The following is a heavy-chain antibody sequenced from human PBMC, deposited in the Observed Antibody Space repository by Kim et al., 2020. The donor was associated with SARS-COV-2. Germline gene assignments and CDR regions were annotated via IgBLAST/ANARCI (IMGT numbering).Heavy chain of an antibody. J-gene: IGHJ6*02. CDR2: IWNDGSNK. D-gene: IGHD1-26*01. V-gene: IGHV3-33*01. Sequence: GGSLRLSCAASGFTFSSYGMHWVRQAPGKGLEWVAVIWNDGSNKYYADSVKGRFTISRDNSKNMLYLQMNSLRAEDTAVYYCARDLLVGATSYGMDVWGQGTTVTVSS. CDR1: GFTFSSYG. CDR3: ARDLLVGATSYGMDV.